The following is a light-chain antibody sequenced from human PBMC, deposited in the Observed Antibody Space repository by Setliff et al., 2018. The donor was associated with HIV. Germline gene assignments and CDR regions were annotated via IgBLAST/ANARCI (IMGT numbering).Light chain of an antibody. CDR3: SSYTTSSFLYV. CDR2: EVS. J-gene: IGLJ1*01. V-gene: IGLV2-14*02. Sequence: QSVLTQPASMSGSPGQSITISCTGTSSDVGSYNLVSWYQQHPGKAPKFMIYEVSKRPSGVSNRFSGSKSGNAASLTISGLQAEDEAVYYCSSYTTSSFLYVFGTGTKVTVL. CDR1: SSDVGSYNL.